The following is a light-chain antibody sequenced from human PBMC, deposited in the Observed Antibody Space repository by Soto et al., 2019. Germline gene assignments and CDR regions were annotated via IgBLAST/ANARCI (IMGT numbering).Light chain of an antibody. Sequence: EIVMTQSPATLSLSPGERAALSCRASQGISSELAWYQQKPGQPPRLLIYGASTRATGVPARFTGSGSGSDFTLTISGLQSEDFAVYYCQQYAGSPLAFGGGTKVEIK. CDR3: QQYAGSPLA. J-gene: IGKJ4*01. CDR2: GAS. V-gene: IGKV3-15*01. CDR1: QGISSE.